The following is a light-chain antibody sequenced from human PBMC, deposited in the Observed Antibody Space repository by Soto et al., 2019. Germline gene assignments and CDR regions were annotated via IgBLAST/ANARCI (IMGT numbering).Light chain of an antibody. CDR3: QQYFSALYT. J-gene: IGKJ2*01. CDR1: QSVLYSSNNKNY. Sequence: DIVMTQSPDSLAVSLGERVTINCKSSQSVLYSSNNKNYLAWYQQKPGQPPKLLIYWASTRESGVPDRFSGSGSGTDFTLTISSVQAEDVAVYYCQQYFSALYTFGQGTKLEIK. V-gene: IGKV4-1*01. CDR2: WAS.